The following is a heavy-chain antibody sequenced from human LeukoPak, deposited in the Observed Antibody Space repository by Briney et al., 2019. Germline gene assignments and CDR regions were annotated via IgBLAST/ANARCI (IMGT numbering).Heavy chain of an antibody. CDR1: GFTFSNYW. J-gene: IGHJ5*02. V-gene: IGHV3-74*01. CDR2: INTDGSTI. Sequence: PGGSLRLSCAASGFTFSNYWMHWVRQAPGKGLVWVSRINTDGSTITYADSVKGRFTISRDNVKNTLSLQMNNLRAEDTAVYYCVRLSWELGDGGVTWGQGTLVTVSS. CDR3: VRLSWELGDGGVT. D-gene: IGHD1-26*01.